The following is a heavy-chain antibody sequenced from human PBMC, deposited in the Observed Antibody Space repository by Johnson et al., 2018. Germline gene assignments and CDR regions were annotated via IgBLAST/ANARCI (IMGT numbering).Heavy chain of an antibody. Sequence: VQLVESGGGLVQPGGSLRLSCVASRFTVRSNCMSWVRQAPGTGLEWVPVIYSEGSTHYVDSVKGRFTISRDNAKKSLYLQMNSLRADDTAVYYCACLLPASVLDVWGKGTTVTVSS. D-gene: IGHD1-26*01. V-gene: IGHV3-66*01. J-gene: IGHJ6*04. CDR2: IYSEGST. CDR1: RFTVRSNC. CDR3: ACLLPASVLDV.